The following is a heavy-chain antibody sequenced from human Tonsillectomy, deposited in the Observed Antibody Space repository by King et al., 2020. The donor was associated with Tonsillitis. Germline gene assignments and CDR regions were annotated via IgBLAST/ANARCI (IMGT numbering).Heavy chain of an antibody. J-gene: IGHJ3*01. CDR3: ARDYSYYENNAWYDAFDF. V-gene: IGHV3-7*03. CDR2: IKYDGSDK. Sequence: VQLVESGGGLVQPGGFLSLSCAASGSTFGVYWMTWVRQAPGKGLEWVANIKYDGSDKHYVDSVKGRFTISRDNAKNSLYLQMNSLSAVNTAVYYCARDYSYYENNAWYDAFDFWGQGTMVTVSS. CDR1: GSTFGVYW. D-gene: IGHD3-16*01.